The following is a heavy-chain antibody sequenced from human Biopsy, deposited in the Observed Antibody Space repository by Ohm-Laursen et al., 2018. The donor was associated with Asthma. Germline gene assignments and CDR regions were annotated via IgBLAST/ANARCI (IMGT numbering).Heavy chain of an antibody. J-gene: IGHJ5*02. CDR3: ARTTYGHDGFDP. CDR2: IYYSGST. V-gene: IGHV4-31*03. CDR1: GGSINIGDYY. D-gene: IGHD4-17*01. Sequence: SQTLSLTCPVSGGSINIGDYYWSWIRQHPVKGLEWIGHIYYSGSTYYNPFLKSRVSISLDTSKNQFSLSLTSVTAADTAVYYCARTTYGHDGFDPWGQGTLVTVSS.